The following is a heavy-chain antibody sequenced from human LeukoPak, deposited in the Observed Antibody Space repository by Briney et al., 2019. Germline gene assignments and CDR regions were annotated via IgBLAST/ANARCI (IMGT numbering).Heavy chain of an antibody. D-gene: IGHD1-14*01. CDR3: ARDSYRTLDY. Sequence: QPGGSLRLSCAASGFTFSSYAMRWVRQAPGKGLEWVAVISYDGSNKYYADSVKGRFTISRDNSKNTLYLQMNSLRAEDTAVYYCARDSYRTLDYWGQGTLVTVSS. J-gene: IGHJ4*02. CDR2: ISYDGSNK. V-gene: IGHV3-30-3*01. CDR1: GFTFSSYA.